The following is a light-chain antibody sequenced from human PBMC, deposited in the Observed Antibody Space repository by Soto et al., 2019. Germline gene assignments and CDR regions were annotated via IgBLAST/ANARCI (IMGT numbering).Light chain of an antibody. J-gene: IGKJ1*01. V-gene: IGKV3-15*01. CDR2: RAS. CDR1: QNIYSN. Sequence: IVMTQSPATLSVSPGERATLSCSASQNIYSNVAWYQQRPGQAPRLLIYRASTRAPGIPARFSGSGSGTEFTLTISSLQSEDFTVYSCLQYHNLWAFGQGTKVEIK. CDR3: LQYHNLWA.